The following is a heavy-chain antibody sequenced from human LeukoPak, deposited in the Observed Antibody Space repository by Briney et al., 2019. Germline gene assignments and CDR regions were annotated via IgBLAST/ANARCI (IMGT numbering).Heavy chain of an antibody. V-gene: IGHV3-23*01. CDR1: GFIFSSYA. J-gene: IGHJ4*02. Sequence: GGSLRLSCAASGFIFSSYAMSWVRQAPGRGLEWVSGIDYAGGSTNYADSVQGRFTVSRDNSKNTLYLQMNSLRAEDTAIYYCAATRVCGGVLLRPNCLYFEDWGQGTLVTVSS. CDR3: AATRVCGGVLLRPNCLYFED. D-gene: IGHD3-10*01. CDR2: IDYAGGST.